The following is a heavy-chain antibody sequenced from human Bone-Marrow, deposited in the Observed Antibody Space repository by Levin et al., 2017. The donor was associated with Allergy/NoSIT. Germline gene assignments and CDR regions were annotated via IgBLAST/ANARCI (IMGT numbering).Heavy chain of an antibody. CDR1: GFTFRVSV. CDR2: IRAESNSYAT. Sequence: GGSLRLSCAASGFTFRVSVMHWVRQASGKGLEWVGRIRAESNSYATGYGASVKGRFTISRDDSKNMAFLQMNSLRIEDTAVYYCAVSTGSFSSVFEYWGQGTLVSVSS. D-gene: IGHD3-9*01. J-gene: IGHJ4*02. V-gene: IGHV3-73*01. CDR3: AVSTGSFSSVFEY.